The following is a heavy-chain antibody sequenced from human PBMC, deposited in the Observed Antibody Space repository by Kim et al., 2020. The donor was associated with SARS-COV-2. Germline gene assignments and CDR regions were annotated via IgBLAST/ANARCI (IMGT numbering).Heavy chain of an antibody. J-gene: IGHJ6*02. CDR2: IYPGDSDT. CDR1: GYNFTTYW. CDR3: ARRGAGADDYYFYGMDV. Sequence: GESLKISCKGSGYNFTTYWIVWVRQMTGKGLEWMGTIYPGDSDTRYSPSFQGQVTISADKSTSTAYLHWSSLRASDTAMYFCARRGAGADDYYFYGMDVWGQGATFTVSS. V-gene: IGHV5-51*01. D-gene: IGHD6-13*01.